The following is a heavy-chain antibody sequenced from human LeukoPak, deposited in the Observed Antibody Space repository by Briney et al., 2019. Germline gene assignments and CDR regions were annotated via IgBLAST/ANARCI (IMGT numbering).Heavy chain of an antibody. J-gene: IGHJ4*02. CDR1: GYTFTGYY. V-gene: IGHV1-18*04. Sequence: ASVKVSCKASGYTFTGYYMHWVRQAPGQGLEWMGWISAYNGNTNYAQKLQGRVTMTTDTSTSTAYMELRSLRSEDTAVYYCAREGAGDYYDSSGYRDYWGQGTLVTVSS. CDR2: ISAYNGNT. CDR3: AREGAGDYYDSSGYRDY. D-gene: IGHD3-22*01.